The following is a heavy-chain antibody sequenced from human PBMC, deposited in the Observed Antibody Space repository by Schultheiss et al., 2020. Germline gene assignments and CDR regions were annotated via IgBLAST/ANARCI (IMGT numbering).Heavy chain of an antibody. CDR2: INPNSGGT. Sequence: ASVKVSCKASGYTFTGYYMHWVRQAPGQGLEWMGWINPNSGGTNYAQKFQGWVTMTRDTSISTAYMELSRLRSDDTAVYYCARGGRGDGDYARIFWLGYWGQGTLVTVSS. J-gene: IGHJ4*02. V-gene: IGHV1-2*04. CDR3: ARGGRGDGDYARIFWLGY. CDR1: GYTFTGYY. D-gene: IGHD4-17*01.